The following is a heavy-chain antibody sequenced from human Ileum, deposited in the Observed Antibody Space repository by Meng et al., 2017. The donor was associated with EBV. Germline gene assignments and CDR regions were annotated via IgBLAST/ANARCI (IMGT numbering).Heavy chain of an antibody. CDR3: ARAAARPSDWFDP. Sequence: QITLKESGPTLVKPTQTLTLTCTFSGFPLSTSGVGVGWIRQPPGKALECLAIIYGDDEKRYSPSLESRLTVTKDTSKNQVVLTMTNMVPVDTATYYCARAAARPSDWFDPWGQGTLRTVSS. CDR1: GFPLSTSGVG. V-gene: IGHV2-5*02. CDR2: IYGDDEK. J-gene: IGHJ5*02. D-gene: IGHD6-6*01.